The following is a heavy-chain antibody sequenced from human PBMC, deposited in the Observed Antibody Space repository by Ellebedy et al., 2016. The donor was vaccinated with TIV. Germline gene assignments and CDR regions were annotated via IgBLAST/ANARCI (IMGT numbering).Heavy chain of an antibody. CDR1: GFTFSSYG. Sequence: GESLKISCAASGFTFSSYGMHWVRQAPGKGLEWVAVIWYDGSNKYYADSVKGRFTISRDNSKNTLYLQMNSLRAEDTAVYYCARADYGDYYYGMDVWGQGTTVTVSS. D-gene: IGHD4-17*01. CDR3: ARADYGDYYYGMDV. V-gene: IGHV3-33*08. J-gene: IGHJ6*02. CDR2: IWYDGSNK.